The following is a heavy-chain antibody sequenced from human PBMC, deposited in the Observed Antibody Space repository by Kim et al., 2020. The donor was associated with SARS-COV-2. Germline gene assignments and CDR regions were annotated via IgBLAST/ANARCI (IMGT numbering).Heavy chain of an antibody. CDR1: GGSISTYY. Sequence: SETLSLTCTVSGGSISTYYWSWIRQPAGEGLEWIGRIYVSGSTNYNPSLKSRVTMSVDTSKNQLSLKLSSVTAADTAVYYCARDRNDCSRTSCYWTPLDYWGQGILVTVSS. CDR3: ARDRNDCSRTSCYWTPLDY. V-gene: IGHV4-4*07. CDR2: IYVSGST. J-gene: IGHJ4*02. D-gene: IGHD2-2*01.